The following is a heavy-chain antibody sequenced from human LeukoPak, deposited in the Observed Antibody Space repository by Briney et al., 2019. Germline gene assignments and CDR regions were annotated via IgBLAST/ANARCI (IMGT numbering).Heavy chain of an antibody. CDR2: IYYSGST. CDR3: ASRLRWPSYFDY. CDR1: GGSISSTSYY. V-gene: IGHV4-39*01. Sequence: SETLSLTRTVSGGSISSTSYYWGWLRQPPGTGLEWIGSIYYSGSTYYNPSPKSRVTISVDTSKDQFSLKLSSVTAADTAVYYCASRLRWPSYFDYWGQGTLVTVSS. D-gene: IGHD4-23*01. J-gene: IGHJ4*02.